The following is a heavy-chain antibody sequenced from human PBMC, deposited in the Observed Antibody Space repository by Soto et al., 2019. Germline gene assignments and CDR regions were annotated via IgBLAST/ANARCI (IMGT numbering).Heavy chain of an antibody. J-gene: IGHJ6*02. CDR2: INHSGST. D-gene: IGHD6-19*01. CDR3: ARGSREQWLVLSYYGMDV. Sequence: ASETLSLTCAVYGGSFSGYYWSWIRQPPGKGLEWIGEINHSGSTNYNPSLKSRVTISVGTSKNQFSLKLSSVTAADTAVYYCARGSREQWLVLSYYGMDVWGQGTTVTVSS. CDR1: GGSFSGYY. V-gene: IGHV4-34*01.